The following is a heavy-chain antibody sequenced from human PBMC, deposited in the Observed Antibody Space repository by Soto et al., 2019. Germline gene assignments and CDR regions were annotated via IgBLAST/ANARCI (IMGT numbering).Heavy chain of an antibody. CDR2: IYSGGTT. CDR1: GFSVSESY. Sequence: GGSLRLSCAASGFSVSESYMSWVRQAPGKGLEWVSVIYSGGTTYYADSVKGRFTISRDNSKNTLYLQMNSLRAEDTGGYYYARVTLLTGVEYYFDYWGQGTPVTVSS. J-gene: IGHJ4*02. CDR3: ARVTLLTGVEYYFDY. V-gene: IGHV3-66*01. D-gene: IGHD3-9*01.